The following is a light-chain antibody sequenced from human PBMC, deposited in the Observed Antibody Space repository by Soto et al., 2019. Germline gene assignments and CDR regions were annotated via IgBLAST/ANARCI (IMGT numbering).Light chain of an antibody. CDR3: QQYGSSPPGLT. CDR2: DAS. Sequence: EIVLTQSPATLSLSPGERATLSCRASQTVRNNYLAWYQQKPGQAPRLLIYDASSRATGIPDRFSGSGSGTEFTLTISSLQSEDFAVYYCQQYGSSPPGLTFGGGTKVDIK. V-gene: IGKV3-20*01. CDR1: QTVRNNY. J-gene: IGKJ4*01.